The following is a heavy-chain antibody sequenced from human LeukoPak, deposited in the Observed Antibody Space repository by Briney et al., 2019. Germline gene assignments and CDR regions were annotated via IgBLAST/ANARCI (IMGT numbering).Heavy chain of an antibody. CDR1: GFTFSSYT. Sequence: PGGSLRLSCAASGFTFSSYTMHWIRQAPDKGLEWVAVISYDGSNKYYADSVKGRFTISRDNSKNTLYLQMNSLRAEDTAVYYCARGLHYYYYGMDVWGQGTTVTVSS. CDR2: ISYDGSNK. D-gene: IGHD3-10*01. J-gene: IGHJ6*02. V-gene: IGHV3-30-3*01. CDR3: ARGLHYYYYGMDV.